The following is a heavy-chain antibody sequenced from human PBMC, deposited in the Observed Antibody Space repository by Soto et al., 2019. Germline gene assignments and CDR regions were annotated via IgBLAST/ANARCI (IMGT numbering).Heavy chain of an antibody. CDR3: AKEPTYYDFWSGFDY. J-gene: IGHJ4*02. Sequence: ESGGGVVQPGRSLRLSCAASGFTFSSYGMHWVRQAPGKGLEWVAVISYDGSNKYYADSVKGRFTISRDNSKNTLYLQMNSLRAEDTAVYYCAKEPTYYDFWSGFDYWGQGTLVTVSS. CDR2: ISYDGSNK. V-gene: IGHV3-30*18. D-gene: IGHD3-3*01. CDR1: GFTFSSYG.